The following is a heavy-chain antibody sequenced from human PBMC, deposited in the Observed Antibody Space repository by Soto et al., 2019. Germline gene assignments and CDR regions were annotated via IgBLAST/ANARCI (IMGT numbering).Heavy chain of an antibody. J-gene: IGHJ4*02. CDR3: ARRSEYYDSSGYYSRDY. V-gene: IGHV3-53*01. CDR1: GFTVSSNY. D-gene: IGHD3-22*01. CDR2: IYSGGST. Sequence: PGGSLRLSCAASGFTVSSNYMSWVRQAPGKGLEWVSVIYSGGSTYYADSVKGRFTISRDNSKNTLYLQMNSLRAEDTAVYYCARRSEYYDSSGYYSRDYWGQGTLVTVSS.